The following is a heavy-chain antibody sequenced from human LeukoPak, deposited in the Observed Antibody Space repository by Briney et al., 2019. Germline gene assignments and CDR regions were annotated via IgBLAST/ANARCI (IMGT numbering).Heavy chain of an antibody. CDR2: ISSGSSTI. V-gene: IGHV3-48*02. CDR1: GFSFSSYS. Sequence: GGSLRLSCAASGFSFSSYSMNWVRQAPGKGLEWLSHISSGSSTIYYADSVKGRFTISRDNAKNSLYLQMNSLRDEDSAVYYCARDAGYGSKSVGYWGQGTLVTVSS. D-gene: IGHD4-23*01. CDR3: ARDAGYGSKSVGY. J-gene: IGHJ4*02.